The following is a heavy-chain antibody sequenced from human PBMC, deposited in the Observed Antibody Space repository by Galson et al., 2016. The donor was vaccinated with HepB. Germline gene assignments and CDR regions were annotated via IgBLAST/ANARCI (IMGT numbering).Heavy chain of an antibody. Sequence: PALVKPTQTLTLTCTFSGFSLSTSGEGVGWTRQPPGKALEWLALIYWSDDKRYSPSLRSRLTITKDTSKNQVVLTMTNMDPVDTATYYCSHRRSGYCNSISCLSFDDWGQGALVTVSS. CDR2: IYWSDDK. J-gene: IGHJ4*02. V-gene: IGHV2-5*01. CDR3: SHRRSGYCNSISCLSFDD. D-gene: IGHD2-2*01. CDR1: GFSLSTSGEG.